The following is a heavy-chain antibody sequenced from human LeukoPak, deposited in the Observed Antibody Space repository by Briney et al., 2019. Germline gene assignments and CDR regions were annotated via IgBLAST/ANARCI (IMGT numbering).Heavy chain of an antibody. V-gene: IGHV3-30*18. CDR2: ISYDGSNK. CDR3: AKDRGTPNEYYFDY. CDR1: GFTFSSYG. D-gene: IGHD1-1*01. J-gene: IGHJ4*02. Sequence: GGSLRLSCAASGFTFSSYGMHWVRLAPGKGLEWVAVISYDGSNKYYADSVKGRFTISRDNSKNTLYLQMNSLRAEDTAVYYCAKDRGTPNEYYFDYWGQGTLVTVSS.